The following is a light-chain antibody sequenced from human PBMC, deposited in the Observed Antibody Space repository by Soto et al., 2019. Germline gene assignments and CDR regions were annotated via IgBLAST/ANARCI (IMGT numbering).Light chain of an antibody. CDR1: SSNIGAGYD. J-gene: IGLJ2*01. CDR3: QSYDISLSGVV. CDR2: GNS. Sequence: QSVLTQPPSVSGAPGQRVTISCTGSSSNIGAGYDVHWYQQLPGTAPKLLISGNSNRPSGVPDRFSGSKSGTSASLAITGLQDEDEADYYCQSYDISLSGVVFGGGTTLTVL. V-gene: IGLV1-40*01.